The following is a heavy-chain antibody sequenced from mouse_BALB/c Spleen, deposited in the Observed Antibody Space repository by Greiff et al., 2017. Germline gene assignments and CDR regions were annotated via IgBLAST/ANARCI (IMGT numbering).Heavy chain of an antibody. V-gene: IGHV1-7*01. CDR2: INPSTGYT. Sequence: VQLVESGAELAKPGASVKMSCKASGYTFTSYWMHWVKQRPGQGLEWIGYINPSTGYTEYNQKFKDKATLTADKSSSTAYMQLSSLTSEDSAVYYCASYGKSSAWFAYWGQGTLVTVSA. J-gene: IGHJ3*01. CDR3: ASYGKSSAWFAY. D-gene: IGHD2-1*01. CDR1: GYTFTSYW.